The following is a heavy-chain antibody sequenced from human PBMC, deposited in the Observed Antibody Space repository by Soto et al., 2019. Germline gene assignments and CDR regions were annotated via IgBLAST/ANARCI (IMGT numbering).Heavy chain of an antibody. V-gene: IGHV5-51*01. D-gene: IGHD3-9*01. CDR3: ARQPTYYDILTGYQEMYYIDY. J-gene: IGHJ4*02. Sequence: GESLKISCKGSGYSFTSYWIGWVRQMPGKGLEWMGIIYPGDSDTRYSPSFQGQVTISADKSISTAYLQWSSLKASDTAMSYCARQPTYYDILTGYQEMYYIDYWGQGTLVTVSS. CDR2: IYPGDSDT. CDR1: GYSFTSYW.